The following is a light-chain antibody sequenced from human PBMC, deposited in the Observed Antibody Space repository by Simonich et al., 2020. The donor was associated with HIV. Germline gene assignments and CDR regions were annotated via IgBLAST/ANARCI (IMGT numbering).Light chain of an antibody. J-gene: IGLJ3*02. CDR1: SGHSRYA. CDR3: QTWGTGIWV. Sequence: QLVLTQSPSASASLGASVKLTCTLSSGHSRYAIAWNQQQPEKGPRYLMKLNSDGSHSKGDGIPDRFSGSSSGAERYLTISSLQSEDEADYYCQTWGTGIWVFGGGTKLTVL. CDR2: LNSDGSH. V-gene: IGLV4-69*01.